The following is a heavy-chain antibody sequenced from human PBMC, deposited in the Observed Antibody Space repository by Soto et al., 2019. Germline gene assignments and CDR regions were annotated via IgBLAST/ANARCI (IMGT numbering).Heavy chain of an antibody. CDR3: ARRTVNIRTFYSGLKTHCFDY. CDR1: GGSISSYY. J-gene: IGHJ4*02. Sequence: SETLSLTCTVSGGSISSYYWSWIRQPPGKGLEWIGYIYYSGSTSYNPSLKSRVTISVDTSKNQFSLKLSSVTAADTAVYYCARRTVNIRTFYSGLKTHCFDYWGQGTLVTVSS. CDR2: IYYSGST. V-gene: IGHV4-59*01. D-gene: IGHD6-19*01.